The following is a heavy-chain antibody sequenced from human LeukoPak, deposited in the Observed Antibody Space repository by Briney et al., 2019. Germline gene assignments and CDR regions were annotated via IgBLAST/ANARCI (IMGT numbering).Heavy chain of an antibody. V-gene: IGHV4-34*01. CDR1: GGSSSGYY. Sequence: SETLSLTCAVYGGSSSGYYWSWIRQPPGKGLEWIGEINHSGSTNYNPSLKSRVTISVDTSKNQFSLKLSSVTAADTAVYYCARRAYRYYFDYWGQGTLVTVSS. CDR2: INHSGST. D-gene: IGHD1-14*01. J-gene: IGHJ4*02. CDR3: ARRAYRYYFDY.